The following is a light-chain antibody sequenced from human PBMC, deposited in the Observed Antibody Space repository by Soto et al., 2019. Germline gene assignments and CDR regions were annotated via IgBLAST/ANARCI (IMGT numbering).Light chain of an antibody. Sequence: VLTQSPGTLSLSPGERATLSCRASQSVTSSYLAWYQQKPGQAPRLLIYAASSRATGIPDRFSGSGSGTDFTLTISRLEPEDFAVYYCQQYVSSRTFGQGTKVDI. CDR1: QSVTSSY. CDR3: QQYVSSRT. V-gene: IGKV3-20*01. CDR2: AAS. J-gene: IGKJ1*01.